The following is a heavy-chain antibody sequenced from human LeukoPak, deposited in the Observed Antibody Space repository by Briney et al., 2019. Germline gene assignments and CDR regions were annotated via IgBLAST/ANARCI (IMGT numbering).Heavy chain of an antibody. Sequence: GGSLRLSCAASGFTFDDYGMSWVRQAPGKGLEWVSGINWNGGSTGYADSVKGRFTISRDNAKNSLYLQMNSLRAEDTALYYCARDGEMATIENYFEYWGQGTLVTVSS. CDR2: INWNGGST. V-gene: IGHV3-20*04. J-gene: IGHJ4*02. D-gene: IGHD5-24*01. CDR1: GFTFDDYG. CDR3: ARDGEMATIENYFEY.